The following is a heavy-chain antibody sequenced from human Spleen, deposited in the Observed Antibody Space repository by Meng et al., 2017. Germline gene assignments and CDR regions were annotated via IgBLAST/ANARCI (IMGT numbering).Heavy chain of an antibody. V-gene: IGHV3-74*01. D-gene: IGHD1-1*01. CDR2: INTDGSTT. J-gene: IGHJ1*01. Sequence: GESLKISCAASGFTFSSYWMHWVRQAPGKGLVWVSRINTDGSTTTYADSVKGRFTISRDNAKNTLYLQMNSLRAEDTAVYYCTNDRLNHWGQGTLVTVAS. CDR1: GFTFSSYW. CDR3: TNDRLNH.